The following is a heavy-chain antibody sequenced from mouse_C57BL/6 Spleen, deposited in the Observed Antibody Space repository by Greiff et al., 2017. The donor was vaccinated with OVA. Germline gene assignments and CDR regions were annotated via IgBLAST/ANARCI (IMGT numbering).Heavy chain of an antibody. CDR1: GYTFTDYE. V-gene: IGHV1-15*01. J-gene: IGHJ3*01. CDR3: TRRGPSPFAY. CDR2: IDPETGGT. Sequence: QVQLKESGAELVRPGASVTLSCKASGYTFTDYEMHWVKQTPVHGLEWIGAIDPETGGTAYNQKFKGKAILTADKSSSTAYMELRSLTSEDSAVYYYTRRGPSPFAYWGQGTLVTVSA.